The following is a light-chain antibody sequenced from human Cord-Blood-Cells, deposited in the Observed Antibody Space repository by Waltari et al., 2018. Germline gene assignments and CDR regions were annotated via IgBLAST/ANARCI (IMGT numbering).Light chain of an antibody. CDR1: SSNIGSNY. V-gene: IGLV1-47*01. Sequence: QSVLTQPPSASGTPGQRVTISCSGSSSNIGSNYVYWYQQLPGTAPKLLIYRNKPRPSGVPDRFSGSKSGTSASLAISGRRSEDEADYYCAAWDDSLSGWVFGGGTKLTVL. J-gene: IGLJ3*02. CDR3: AAWDDSLSGWV. CDR2: RNK.